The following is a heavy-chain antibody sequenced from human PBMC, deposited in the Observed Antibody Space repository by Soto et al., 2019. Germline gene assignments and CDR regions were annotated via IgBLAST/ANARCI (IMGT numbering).Heavy chain of an antibody. V-gene: IGHV3-21*01. D-gene: IGHD2-2*01. CDR2: ISSSSSYI. Sequence: EVQLVESGGGLVKPGGSLRLSCAASGFTFSSYSMNWVRQAPGKGLEWVSSISSSSSYIYYADSVKGRFTISRDNAKNSLYLQMNSRRAEDTAVYYCAREPRFVVVPAASIRPPAGRHGMDVWGQGTTVTVSS. CDR1: GFTFSSYS. CDR3: AREPRFVVVPAASIRPPAGRHGMDV. J-gene: IGHJ6*02.